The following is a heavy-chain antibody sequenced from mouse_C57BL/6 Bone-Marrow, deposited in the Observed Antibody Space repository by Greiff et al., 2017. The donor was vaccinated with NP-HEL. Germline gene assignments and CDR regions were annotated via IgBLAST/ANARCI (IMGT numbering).Heavy chain of an antibody. CDR3: TKGYDGYWYFDV. J-gene: IGHJ1*03. D-gene: IGHD2-2*01. CDR1: GFNIKDDY. Sequence: EVKLVESGAELVRPGASVKLSCTASGFNIKDDYMHWVKQRPEQGLEWIGWIDPENGDTEYASKFQGKATITADTSSNTAYLQLSSLTSEDTAVYYCTKGYDGYWYFDVWGTGTTVTVSS. CDR2: IDPENGDT. V-gene: IGHV14-4*01.